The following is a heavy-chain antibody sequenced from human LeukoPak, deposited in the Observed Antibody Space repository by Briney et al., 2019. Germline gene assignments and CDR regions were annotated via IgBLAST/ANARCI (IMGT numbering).Heavy chain of an antibody. CDR3: ARGDYGDYVADY. V-gene: IGHV4-34*01. CDR2: INHSGST. CDR1: GGSFSGYY. J-gene: IGHJ4*02. Sequence: SETLSLTCAVYGGSFSGYYWSWIRQPPGKGLEWIGEINHSGSTNYNPSLKSRVTLSVDTSKNQFSLKLSSVTAADTAVYYCARGDYGDYVADYWGQGTLVTVSS. D-gene: IGHD4-17*01.